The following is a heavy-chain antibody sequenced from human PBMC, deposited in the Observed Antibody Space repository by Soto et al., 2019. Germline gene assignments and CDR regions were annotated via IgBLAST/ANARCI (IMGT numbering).Heavy chain of an antibody. Sequence: QPGGSLRLSCAASGFTFSIYPMSWVRQAPGTGLEWVSAISAGSSSTYYADSVKGRFTISRDNSKNTLFLQMNSLRAEDTAVYYCAKVDRLGGGSSDDYWGQGTLVTVSS. D-gene: IGHD3-16*01. CDR1: GFTFSIYP. CDR2: ISAGSSST. J-gene: IGHJ4*02. CDR3: AKVDRLGGGSSDDY. V-gene: IGHV3-23*01.